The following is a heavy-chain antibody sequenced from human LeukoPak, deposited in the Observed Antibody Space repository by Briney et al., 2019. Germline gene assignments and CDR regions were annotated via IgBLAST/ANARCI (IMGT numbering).Heavy chain of an antibody. V-gene: IGHV3-7*01. Sequence: GGSLRLSCAPSGFTFRSYWMSWVRQAPGKGLEWVANIKQDGSEKYYVDSVKGRFTISRDNAKNSLYLQMNSLRAEDTAVFYCARDHLWSSDVWGKGTGVTVSS. CDR3: ARDHLWSSDV. CDR2: IKQDGSEK. J-gene: IGHJ6*04. CDR1: GFTFRSYW. D-gene: IGHD3-10*01.